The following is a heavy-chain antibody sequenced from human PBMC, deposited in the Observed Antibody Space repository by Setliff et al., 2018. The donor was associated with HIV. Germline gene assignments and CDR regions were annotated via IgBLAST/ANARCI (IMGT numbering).Heavy chain of an antibody. CDR2: ISAYNGNT. CDR3: ARADPFFPPVRDYGSGGYYIYYYYYYGMDV. J-gene: IGHJ6*02. D-gene: IGHD3-10*01. Sequence: GASVKVSCKASGYTFTNYDIHWVRQAPGQGLEWMGWISAYNGNTNYAQKFQGRVTITTDESTSTAYMELSSLRSEDTAVYYCARADPFFPPVRDYGSGGYYIYYYYYYGMDVWGQGTTVTVSS. CDR1: GYTFTNYD. V-gene: IGHV1-18*01.